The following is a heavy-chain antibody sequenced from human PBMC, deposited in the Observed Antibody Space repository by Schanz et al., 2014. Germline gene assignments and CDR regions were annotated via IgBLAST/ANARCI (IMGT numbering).Heavy chain of an antibody. CDR3: VRDLGGDQTDY. V-gene: IGHV3-33*08. CDR1: GFTFSSYW. CDR2: IWYDGSNK. Sequence: VQLVESGGGLVQPGGSLRLSCAASGFTFSSYWMSWVRQAPGEGLEWVAIIWYDGSNKYYADSVKGRFTISRDNSKNTLFLQMSSLRAEDTAVYYCVRDLGGDQTDYWGQGTLVTVSS. D-gene: IGHD4-17*01. J-gene: IGHJ4*02.